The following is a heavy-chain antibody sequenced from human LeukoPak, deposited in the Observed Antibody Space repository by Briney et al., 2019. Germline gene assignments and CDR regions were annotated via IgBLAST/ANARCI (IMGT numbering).Heavy chain of an antibody. D-gene: IGHD3-9*01. CDR1: GFTFSSYS. CDR2: IYSGGST. Sequence: PGGSLRLSCAASGFTFSSYSMNWVRQAPGKGLEWVSVIYSGGSTYYADSVKGRFTISRDNSKNTLYLQMNSLRAEDTAVYYCARGDILTGYLGGDWGQGTLVTVSS. CDR3: ARGDILTGYLGGD. V-gene: IGHV3-66*01. J-gene: IGHJ4*02.